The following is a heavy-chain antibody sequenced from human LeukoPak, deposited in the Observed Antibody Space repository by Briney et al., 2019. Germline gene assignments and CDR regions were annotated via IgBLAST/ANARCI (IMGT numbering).Heavy chain of an antibody. V-gene: IGHV3-7*01. CDR3: ARDSSYYYDSSGLFDY. CDR2: IKQDGSEK. J-gene: IGHJ4*02. CDR1: GFTFSSYW. D-gene: IGHD3-22*01. Sequence: PGGSLRLSCAASGFTFSSYWMSWVRQAPGKGLEWVANIKQDGSEKYYVDSVKGRFTISRDNAKNSLYLQMNSLRAEDTAVYYCARDSSYYYDSSGLFDYWGQGTLVTVSS.